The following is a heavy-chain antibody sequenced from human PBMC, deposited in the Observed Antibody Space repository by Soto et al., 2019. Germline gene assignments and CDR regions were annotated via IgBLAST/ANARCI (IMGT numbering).Heavy chain of an antibody. Sequence: ASVKVSCKASGYTFSDYFIQWLREAPGQGLEWVAWINPKTAATNYAKKFQDRVTVTSDTSFSTAYLELTRLRPDDTALYYCARVKWGLDYYSGMDVWGQGTAVTVSS. CDR1: GYTFSDYF. V-gene: IGHV1-2*02. CDR3: ARVKWGLDYYSGMDV. CDR2: INPKTAAT. D-gene: IGHD1-26*01. J-gene: IGHJ6*02.